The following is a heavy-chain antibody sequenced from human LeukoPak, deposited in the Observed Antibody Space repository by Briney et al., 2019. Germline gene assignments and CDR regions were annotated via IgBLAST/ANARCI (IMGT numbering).Heavy chain of an antibody. Sequence: GGSLRLSCTASGFTFGDYAMSWVRQAPGKGLEWVAFIRSKAYGGTTEYAASVKGRFTISRDDSKSIAYLQMNSLKTEDTAVYYCTRAGIAAAGTGSAYFDYWGQGTLVTVSS. D-gene: IGHD6-13*01. V-gene: IGHV3-49*04. CDR1: GFTFGDYA. J-gene: IGHJ4*02. CDR3: TRAGIAAAGTGSAYFDY. CDR2: IRSKAYGGTT.